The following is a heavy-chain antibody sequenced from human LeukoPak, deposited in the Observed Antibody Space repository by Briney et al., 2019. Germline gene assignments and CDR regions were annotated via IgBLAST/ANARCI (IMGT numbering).Heavy chain of an antibody. CDR3: ARDLNTGSSSGWYIDY. J-gene: IGHJ4*02. CDR1: GFTFSSYS. CDR2: ISSSSSYI. D-gene: IGHD6-19*01. V-gene: IGHV3-21*01. Sequence: GGPLRLSCAASGFTFSSYSMNWVRQAPGKGLEWVSSISSSSSYIYYADSVKGRFTISRDNAKNPLYLQMNSLRAEDTAVYYCARDLNTGSSSGWYIDYWGQGTLVTVSS.